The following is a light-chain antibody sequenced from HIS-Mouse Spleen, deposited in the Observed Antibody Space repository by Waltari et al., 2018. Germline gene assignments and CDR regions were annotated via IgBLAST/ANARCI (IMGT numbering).Light chain of an antibody. J-gene: IGLJ3*02. CDR3: CSYACSSTWV. V-gene: IGLV2-23*01. CDR2: AGS. Sequence: QSALTQPASVSGSPGQSITISCTGTSSYVGSYNLVSWYQQHPGKAPKLMNYAGSKRPSGVSNRFSGSKSGNTASLTISGLQAEDEADYYCCSYACSSTWVFGGGTKLTVL. CDR1: SSYVGSYNL.